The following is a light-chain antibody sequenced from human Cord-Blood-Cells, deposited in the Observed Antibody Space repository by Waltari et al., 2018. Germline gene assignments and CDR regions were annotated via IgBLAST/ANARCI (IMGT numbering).Light chain of an antibody. Sequence: QPALTQPASVSGSPGQSITISCTGTSSDVGGYNYVSWYQQHPGKAPKLMIYYVSNRPSGVSNRFSGSKSGNTASLTISGLQAEDEADYYCSSYTSSSTYVFGTGTKVTVL. CDR1: SSDVGGYNY. J-gene: IGLJ1*01. CDR3: SSYTSSSTYV. CDR2: YVS. V-gene: IGLV2-14*03.